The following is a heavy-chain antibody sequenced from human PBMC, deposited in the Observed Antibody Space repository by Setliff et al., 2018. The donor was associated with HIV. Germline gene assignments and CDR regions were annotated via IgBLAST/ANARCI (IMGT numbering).Heavy chain of an antibody. CDR1: GGSISSSNW. Sequence: SETLSLTCAVSGGSISSSNWWRWVRQPPGKGLEWIGNIYPNGGTNYNPSLKGRVTISLDTSKNQFSLKLNSVTAADTAIYYCARGGPTVAYGVDVWGQGTTVTVSS. D-gene: IGHD4-17*01. J-gene: IGHJ6*02. V-gene: IGHV4-4*02. CDR2: IYPNGGT. CDR3: ARGGPTVAYGVDV.